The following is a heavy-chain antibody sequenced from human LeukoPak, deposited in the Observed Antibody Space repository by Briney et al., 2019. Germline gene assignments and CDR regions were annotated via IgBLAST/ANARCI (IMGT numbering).Heavy chain of an antibody. J-gene: IGHJ4*02. D-gene: IGHD6-19*01. CDR3: AKDSSGWYGYYFDY. CDR1: GFTFSSYA. V-gene: IGHV3-23*01. Sequence: LPGGSLRLSCAASGFTFSSYAMSWVRQAPGKGLEWVSAISGSGGSTYYADSVKGRFTISRDNSKNTLYLQMNSLRAEDTAVYYCAKDSSGWYGYYFDYWGQGTLVTVSS. CDR2: ISGSGGST.